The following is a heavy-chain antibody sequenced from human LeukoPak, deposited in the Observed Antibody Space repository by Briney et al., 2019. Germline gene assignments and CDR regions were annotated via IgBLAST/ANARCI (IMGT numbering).Heavy chain of an antibody. Sequence: GASVKVSCKASGYTFTSYHLHWVRRAPGQGLEWMGMINPSGGGTSYAQKFQGRVTMTRDTSTSTVYMELSSLRSEDTAMYYCARGYSYGRDTGYWGQGTLVTVSS. CDR1: GYTFTSYH. D-gene: IGHD5-18*01. CDR3: ARGYSYGRDTGY. V-gene: IGHV1-46*01. CDR2: INPSGGGT. J-gene: IGHJ4*02.